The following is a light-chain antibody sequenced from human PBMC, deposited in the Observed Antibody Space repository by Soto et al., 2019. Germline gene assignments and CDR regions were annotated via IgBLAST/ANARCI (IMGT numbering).Light chain of an antibody. Sequence: EIVMTQSPATLSVSPGERATLSCRASQSVSSNLAWYQQKPGQAPRLLIYGASTRATGIPARFSGSGSGTGFTLIISSLQSEDFAVYYCQQYNTGPPGYTFGQGTKLEIK. CDR1: QSVSSN. CDR2: GAS. J-gene: IGKJ2*01. CDR3: QQYNTGPPGYT. V-gene: IGKV3-15*01.